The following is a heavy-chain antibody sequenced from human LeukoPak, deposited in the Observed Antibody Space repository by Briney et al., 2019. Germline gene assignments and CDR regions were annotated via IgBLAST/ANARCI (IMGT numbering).Heavy chain of an antibody. J-gene: IGHJ6*02. CDR1: GFTFSSYW. D-gene: IGHD1-20*01. V-gene: IGHV3-74*01. Sequence: GGSLRLSCAASGFTFSSYWMHWVRQAPGKGLVWVSRINSDGSSTSYADSVKGRFTISRDNAKNTLYLQMNSLRAEDTAVYYCERIRYDWSGMDVWGQGTTVTVSS. CDR3: ERIRYDWSGMDV. CDR2: INSDGSST.